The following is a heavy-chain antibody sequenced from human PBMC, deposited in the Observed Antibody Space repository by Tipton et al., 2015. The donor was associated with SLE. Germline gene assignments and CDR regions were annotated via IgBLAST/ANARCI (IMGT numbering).Heavy chain of an antibody. Sequence: SLRLSCAASGFTFSTYSMNWVRQAPGKGLEWVASITSSGRHTSTYYADSVEGRFSISRDNAKNTLYLQMNSLRVDDTALYYCARTTEYDYWGQGTQVTVSS. V-gene: IGHV3-21*01. CDR3: ARTTEYDY. CDR2: ITSSGRHTST. D-gene: IGHD1-14*01. CDR1: GFTFSTYS. J-gene: IGHJ4*02.